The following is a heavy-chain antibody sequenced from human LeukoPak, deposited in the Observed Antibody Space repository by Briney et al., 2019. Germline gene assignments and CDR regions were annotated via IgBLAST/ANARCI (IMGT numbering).Heavy chain of an antibody. D-gene: IGHD2-8*01. J-gene: IGHJ4*02. Sequence: GRSLRLSCAASGFTFSSYGMHWVRQAPGKGLEWVAVIWYDGSNKYYADSVKGRFTISRDNSKNTLYLQMDSLRAEDTAVYYCARDKWRLDYWGQGTLITVSS. CDR2: IWYDGSNK. V-gene: IGHV3-33*01. CDR3: ARDKWRLDY. CDR1: GFTFSSYG.